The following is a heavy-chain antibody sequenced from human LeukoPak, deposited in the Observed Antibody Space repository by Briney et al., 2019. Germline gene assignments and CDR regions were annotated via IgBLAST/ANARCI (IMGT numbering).Heavy chain of an antibody. CDR2: ITSSSTYI. V-gene: IGHV3-21*01. J-gene: IGHJ3*02. CDR1: GFTFSTYS. D-gene: IGHD1-26*01. Sequence: GGSLRLSCAASGFTFSTYSMNWVRQAPGKGLEWVSSITSSSTYIYYADSVKGRFTISRDNSKNTLYLQMNSLRAEDTAVYYCAKDRGSVGATYAFDIWGQGTMVTVSS. CDR3: AKDRGSVGATYAFDI.